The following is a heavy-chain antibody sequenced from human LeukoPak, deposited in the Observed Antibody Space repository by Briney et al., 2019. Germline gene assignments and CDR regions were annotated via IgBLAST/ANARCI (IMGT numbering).Heavy chain of an antibody. Sequence: KPSETLSLTCTVSGGSISSYYWSWIRQPPGKGLEWIGYIYYSGSTNYNPSLKSRVTISVDTSKNQFSLKMSYVTAVETAVNYCARGLWWEPGWFDPWGQGTLVTVSS. J-gene: IGHJ5*02. CDR2: IYYSGST. V-gene: IGHV4-59*01. D-gene: IGHD2-21*01. CDR1: GGSISSYY. CDR3: ARGLWWEPGWFDP.